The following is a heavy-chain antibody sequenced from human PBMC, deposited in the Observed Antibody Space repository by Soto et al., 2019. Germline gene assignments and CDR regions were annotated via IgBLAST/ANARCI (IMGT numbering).Heavy chain of an antibody. J-gene: IGHJ4*02. D-gene: IGHD5-18*01. CDR2: IKKDGTEK. V-gene: IGHV3-7*03. Sequence: LSCAGSGISTSAYWMGWVRQAPGRGLEWVASIKKDGTEKYYMDSLKGRFTISRDNALNSVYLQMNSLRAEDTAVYFCVTGYHSDYWGQGTLVTVSS. CDR1: GISTSAYW. CDR3: VTGYHSDY.